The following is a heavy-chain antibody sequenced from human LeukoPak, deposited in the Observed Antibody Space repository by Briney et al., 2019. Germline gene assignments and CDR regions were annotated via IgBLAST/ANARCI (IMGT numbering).Heavy chain of an antibody. Sequence: SQTLPLTCAISVDSVVTNKGAWHWIRHSPSRGLEWLVRTYLRSKWYNEYAVSVKSRITINPDTSRNHFSLQLNSVIPEDTAVYYCTRGKYSGFDIWGQGTMVTVSS. V-gene: IGHV6-1*01. CDR1: VDSVVTNKGA. J-gene: IGHJ3*02. CDR3: TRGKYSGFDI. CDR2: TYLRSKWYN. D-gene: IGHD2-21*01.